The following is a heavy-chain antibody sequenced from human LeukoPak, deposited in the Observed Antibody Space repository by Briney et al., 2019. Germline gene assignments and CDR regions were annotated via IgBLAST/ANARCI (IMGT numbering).Heavy chain of an antibody. CDR1: GGSISSGSYY. Sequence: PSQTLSLTCTVSGGSISSGSYYWRWIRQPAGKGLEWIGRIYTSGSTNYNPSLKSRVTISVDTSKNQFSLKLSSVTAADTAVYYCARDRGYYDSSGYYYYFDYWGQGTLVTVSS. J-gene: IGHJ4*02. V-gene: IGHV4-61*02. CDR3: ARDRGYYDSSGYYYYFDY. D-gene: IGHD3-22*01. CDR2: IYTSGST.